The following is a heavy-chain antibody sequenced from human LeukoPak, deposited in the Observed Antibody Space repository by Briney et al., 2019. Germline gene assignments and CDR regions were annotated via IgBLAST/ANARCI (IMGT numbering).Heavy chain of an antibody. Sequence: PSETLSLTCTVSGGSVSSGGFWWSWIRQYPGKGLEWIGYIYSSGSTYYNPSLRSRVTISADTSSNQFSLTLTSVTAADTAVYYCAKDGETSGWAPGGDYWGQATLVTVSS. V-gene: IGHV4-31*03. J-gene: IGHJ4*02. D-gene: IGHD6-19*01. CDR1: GGSVSSGGFW. CDR3: AKDGETSGWAPGGDY. CDR2: IYSSGST.